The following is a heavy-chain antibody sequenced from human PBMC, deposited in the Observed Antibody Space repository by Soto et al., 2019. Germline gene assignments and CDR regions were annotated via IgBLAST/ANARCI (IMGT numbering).Heavy chain of an antibody. Sequence: SVKVSCKASGGTFSIYAISWVRQAPVQGLEWMGGIIPIFGTTNYAQKFQGRVTITADESTSTAYMELSSLRSEDTAVYYCARTQRGRDYYYYGMDVWGQGTTVTVSS. CDR3: ARTQRGRDYYYYGMDV. J-gene: IGHJ6*02. D-gene: IGHD2-15*01. CDR1: GGTFSIYA. V-gene: IGHV1-69*13. CDR2: IIPIFGTT.